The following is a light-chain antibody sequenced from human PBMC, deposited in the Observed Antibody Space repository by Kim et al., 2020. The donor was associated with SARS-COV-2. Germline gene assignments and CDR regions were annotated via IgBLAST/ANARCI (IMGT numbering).Light chain of an antibody. CDR2: TAS. V-gene: IGKV1-39*01. CDR1: QSITRF. J-gene: IGKJ2*01. CDR3: QQSYGTPPT. Sequence: SASVGDRVTITCRASQSITRFLNWYQQKPGKAPKLLIYTASSLQSGVPSRFSGSGSGADFTLTISSLQREDFATYYCQQSYGTPPTFGQGTKLEI.